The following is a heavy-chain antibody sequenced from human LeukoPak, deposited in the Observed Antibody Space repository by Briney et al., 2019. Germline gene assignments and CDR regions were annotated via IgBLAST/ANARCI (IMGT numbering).Heavy chain of an antibody. CDR2: ISAYNGDT. D-gene: IGHD6-13*01. CDR3: ARPRGDAAGVETWFDP. Sequence: ASVKVSCKASGYTFTSHGINWVRQAPGQGLEWVGWISAYNGDTNYAQKFQGRVTLATDTSTSTAYMDLRSLRSDDTAVYYCARPRGDAAGVETWFDPWGPGTLVIVSS. V-gene: IGHV1-18*01. CDR1: GYTFTSHG. J-gene: IGHJ5*02.